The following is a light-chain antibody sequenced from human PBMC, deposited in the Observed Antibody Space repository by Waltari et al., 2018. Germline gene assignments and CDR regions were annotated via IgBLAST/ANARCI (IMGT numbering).Light chain of an antibody. J-gene: IGKJ4*01. CDR2: AAS. CDR1: QVTCNS. CDR3: QQLQSYPLT. Sequence: DIQLTQSPSFLSASLGDRVTITCRTSQVTCNSIAWYQQKPVKAPKLLIHAASTLESWVPSRFSGSGAGTEFSLTISSLQPEDFATYHCQQLQSYPLTFGGGTKVEIK. V-gene: IGKV1-9*01.